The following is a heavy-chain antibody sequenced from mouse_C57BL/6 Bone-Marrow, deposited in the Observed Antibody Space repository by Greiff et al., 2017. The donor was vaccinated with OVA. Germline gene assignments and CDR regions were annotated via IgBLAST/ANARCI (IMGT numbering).Heavy chain of an antibody. V-gene: IGHV1-80*01. CDR2: IYPGDGDT. CDR1: GYAFSSYW. Sequence: VQLQQSGAELVKPGASVKISCKASGYAFSSYWMNWVQQRPGKGLERIGQIYPGDGDTNYNGKFKGKATLTEDKSSSTAYMQRSSLTSEDSAVYFCARDSNYGYWYFDVWGTGTTVTVSS. D-gene: IGHD2-5*01. J-gene: IGHJ1*03. CDR3: ARDSNYGYWYFDV.